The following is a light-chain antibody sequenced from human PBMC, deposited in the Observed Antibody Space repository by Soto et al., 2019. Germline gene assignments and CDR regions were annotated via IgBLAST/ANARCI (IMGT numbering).Light chain of an antibody. CDR3: HQYSNYPPRP. V-gene: IGKV1-5*03. CDR1: QSISIW. Sequence: DIQMTQSPSTLSASVGDRVTITCRASQSISIWLAWYQQKPGKAPKILIYKASSLESGVPSRFSGSGSGTEFTLTISSLQPDDFVTDSCHQYSNYPPRPFGQRTTVDLK. CDR2: KAS. J-gene: IGKJ1*01.